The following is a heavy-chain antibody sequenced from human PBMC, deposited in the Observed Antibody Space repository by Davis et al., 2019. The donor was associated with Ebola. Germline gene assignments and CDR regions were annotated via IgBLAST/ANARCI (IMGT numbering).Heavy chain of an antibody. Sequence: SETLSLTCTVSGGSISSYYWSWIRQPPGKGLEWIGYIYYSGSTNYNPSLKSRVTISVDTSKTQFSLKLSSVTAADTAVYYCARKSYYYDSSGYHRGAFDIWGRGTMVTVSS. CDR1: GGSISSYY. CDR3: ARKSYYYDSSGYHRGAFDI. CDR2: IYYSGST. J-gene: IGHJ3*02. D-gene: IGHD3-22*01. V-gene: IGHV4-59*01.